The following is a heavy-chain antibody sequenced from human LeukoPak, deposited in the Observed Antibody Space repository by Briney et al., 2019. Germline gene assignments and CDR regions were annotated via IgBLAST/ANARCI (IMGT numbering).Heavy chain of an antibody. CDR3: ARSSGSYYYGKDV. CDR2: INQDGSDK. D-gene: IGHD1-26*01. CDR1: GFTFSSYA. Sequence: PGGSLRLSCAASGFTFSSYAMSWVRQAPGKGLEWVAAINQDGSDKYYVDSVKGRFTISRDNAKNTLYLQMNSLRAEDTAVYYCARSSGSYYYGKDVWGQGTTVTVSS. J-gene: IGHJ6*02. V-gene: IGHV3-7*01.